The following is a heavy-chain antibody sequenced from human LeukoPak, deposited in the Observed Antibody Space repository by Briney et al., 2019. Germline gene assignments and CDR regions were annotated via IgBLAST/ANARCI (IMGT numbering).Heavy chain of an antibody. V-gene: IGHV4-4*07. J-gene: IGHJ5*02. CDR2: IYTSGSI. CDR3: ARDSGTTGEVKCDP. D-gene: IGHD3-10*01. Sequence: PSETLSLTCTVCGGSISSYYWSWIRQPAGKGLEWIGRIYTSGSITYNPSLKSRVSMSVDTSKNQFSLKLSSVTAADTAVYYCARDSGTTGEVKCDPWGQGTLVTVSS. CDR1: GGSISSYY.